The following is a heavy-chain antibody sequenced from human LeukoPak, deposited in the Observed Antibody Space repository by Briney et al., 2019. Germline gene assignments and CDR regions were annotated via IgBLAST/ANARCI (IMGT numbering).Heavy chain of an antibody. CDR3: ARGVMAAAGTYFDS. D-gene: IGHD6-13*01. CDR1: GVFVSSHF. Sequence: AETLSLTCNVSGVFVSSHFWTWIRQPPGKGLEWIGYLWHGWSTNYSPSLRSRVTISVDMSKNQFSLNLNSVTAADTAIYYCARGVMAAAGTYFDSWGQGTLVTVSS. V-gene: IGHV4-59*02. CDR2: LWHGWST. J-gene: IGHJ4*02.